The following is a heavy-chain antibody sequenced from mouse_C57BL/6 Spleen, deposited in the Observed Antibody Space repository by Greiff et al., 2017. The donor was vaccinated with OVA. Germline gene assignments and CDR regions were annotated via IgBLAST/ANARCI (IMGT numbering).Heavy chain of an antibody. CDR1: GFSLTSYG. D-gene: IGHD2-10*01. CDR2: IWSGGST. CDR3: ASLLHYAMDY. V-gene: IGHV2-2*01. J-gene: IGHJ4*01. Sequence: QVQLKESGPGLVAPSQSLSITCTVSGFSLTSYGVHWVRQSPGKGLEWLGVIWSGGSTDYNAAFISRLSISKDNSKSQVFFKMNSLQADDTAIYYCASLLHYAMDYWGQGTSVTVSS.